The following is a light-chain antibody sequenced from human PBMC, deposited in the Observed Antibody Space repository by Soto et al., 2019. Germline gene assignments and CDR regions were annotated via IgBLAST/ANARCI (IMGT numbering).Light chain of an antibody. CDR1: QAINNY. Sequence: DIQMTQSASSLSASVGDRVTITCRASQAINNYVAWYQQKPGQCPQLLIYAASTLQSGVPSRFSGSGYGTDFNLTISSLQTEDVATYYCQKYDSVLLIFGGGTKVDIK. V-gene: IGKV1-27*01. CDR3: QKYDSVLLI. J-gene: IGKJ4*01. CDR2: AAS.